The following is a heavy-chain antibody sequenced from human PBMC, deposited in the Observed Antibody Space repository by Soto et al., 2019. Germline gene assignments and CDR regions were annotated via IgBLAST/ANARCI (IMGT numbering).Heavy chain of an antibody. CDR2: IIPVLGMA. D-gene: IGHD5-12*01. J-gene: IGHJ6*03. Sequence: QVQLVQSGAEMKKPGSSVKVSCQASGVIFDSLTINWVRQAPGQGLEWMGRIIPVLGMANYAQKFQGRVTIIADKSTSTVYMELSRLTSEDTAVYYCATELGGYDYLYYYYYMDVWGEGTTVTVSS. CDR3: ATELGGYDYLYYYYYMDV. CDR1: GVIFDSLT. V-gene: IGHV1-69*08.